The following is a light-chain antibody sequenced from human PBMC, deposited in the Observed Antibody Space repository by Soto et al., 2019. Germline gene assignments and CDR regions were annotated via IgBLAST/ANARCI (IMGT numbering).Light chain of an antibody. V-gene: IGLV2-14*01. Sequence: QSVLTQPASVSGSPGQSITITCTGTSSDVGGYNYVSWYQQQSGKAPKLIIHEVSNRPSGVSNRFSGSKSGNTASLTISGLQAEDEGDYYCSSFTSSRAYVFGVGTKVTVL. CDR1: SSDVGGYNY. J-gene: IGLJ1*01. CDR2: EVS. CDR3: SSFTSSRAYV.